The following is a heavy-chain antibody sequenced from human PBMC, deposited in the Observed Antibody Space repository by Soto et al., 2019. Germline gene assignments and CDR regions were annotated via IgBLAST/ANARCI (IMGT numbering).Heavy chain of an antibody. V-gene: IGHV1-8*01. D-gene: IGHD1-1*01. CDR3: ARVGGNWNDDYFDY. J-gene: IGHJ4*02. CDR1: GYTFSDHD. CDR2: MNPNSGDT. Sequence: QVQVVQSGAEVKKPGASVKVSCKASGYTFSDHDINWVRQASGQGPEWLGWMNPNSGDTGYAQNFQGRVTMTRDTSKRTAYMELSSLRSEDTAVYYCARVGGNWNDDYFDYWGQGTLVTVSS.